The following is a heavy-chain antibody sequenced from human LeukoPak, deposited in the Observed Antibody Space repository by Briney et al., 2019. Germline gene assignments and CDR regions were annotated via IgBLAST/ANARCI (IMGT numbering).Heavy chain of an antibody. CDR1: GFTFSSYW. V-gene: IGHV3-7*01. CDR2: IKQDGSEK. D-gene: IGHD6-19*01. Sequence: PGGSLRLSCAASGFTFSSYWMSWVRQAPGKGLEWVANIKQDGSEKYYVDSVKGRFTISRDNAKNSLYLQMNSLRAEDTAVYYCARDLTDTIAVVGFDYWGQGTLVTVSS. CDR3: ARDLTDTIAVVGFDY. J-gene: IGHJ4*02.